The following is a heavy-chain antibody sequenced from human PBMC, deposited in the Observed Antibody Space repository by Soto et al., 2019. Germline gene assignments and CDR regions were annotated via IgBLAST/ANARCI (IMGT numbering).Heavy chain of an antibody. CDR2: IYYSGST. CDR1: GGSISSYY. V-gene: IGHV4-59*01. CDR3: ARGGHYYDSSGSFDY. J-gene: IGHJ4*02. Sequence: SETLSLTCTVSGGSISSYYWSWIRQPPGKGLEWIGYIYYSGSTNYNPSLKSRVTISVDTSKNQFSLKLSSVTAADTAVYYCARGGHYYDSSGSFDYWGQGTLVTVS. D-gene: IGHD3-22*01.